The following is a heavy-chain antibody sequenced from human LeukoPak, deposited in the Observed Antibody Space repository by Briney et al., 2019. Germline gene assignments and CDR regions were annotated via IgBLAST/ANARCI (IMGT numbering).Heavy chain of an antibody. Sequence: ASVKVSCTASGYTFTSYGISWVRQAPGQGLEWMGWISAYNGNTHYAQNLQGRVTMTTDTSTTTAYMELRSLRSDDTAVYFCARKPTAYAYDIWGQGTMVTVSS. D-gene: IGHD1-26*01. CDR2: ISAYNGNT. V-gene: IGHV1-18*01. CDR1: GYTFTSYG. CDR3: ARKPTAYAYDI. J-gene: IGHJ3*02.